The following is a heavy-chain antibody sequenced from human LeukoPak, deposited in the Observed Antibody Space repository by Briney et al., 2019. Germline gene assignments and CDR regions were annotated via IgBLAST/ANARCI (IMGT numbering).Heavy chain of an antibody. J-gene: IGHJ4*02. Sequence: ASVKVSCKASGYTFISYGISWVRQAPGQGLEWMGWISAYNGNTNYAQKLQGRVTMTTDTSTSTAYMELRSLRSDDTAVYYCERWAAGMITLTTTDYWGQGTLVTVSS. CDR3: ERWAAGMITLTTTDY. V-gene: IGHV1-18*01. D-gene: IGHD4-17*01. CDR2: ISAYNGNT. CDR1: GYTFISYG.